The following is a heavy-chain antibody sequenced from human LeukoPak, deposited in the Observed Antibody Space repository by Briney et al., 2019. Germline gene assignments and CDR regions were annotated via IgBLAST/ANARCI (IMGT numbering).Heavy chain of an antibody. CDR2: ISSSGST. D-gene: IGHD2-8*02. CDR1: GGSMTSYC. J-gene: IGHJ4*02. Sequence: SETLFLTCAISGGSMTSYCWSWIRQPPGKGLEWIGYISSSGSTNYNPSLGSRVTISVDASRNQFSLNLRSMTAADTAVYYCASGYTNWWPLDYWGQGARVIVSS. V-gene: IGHV4-59*12. CDR3: ASGYTNWWPLDY.